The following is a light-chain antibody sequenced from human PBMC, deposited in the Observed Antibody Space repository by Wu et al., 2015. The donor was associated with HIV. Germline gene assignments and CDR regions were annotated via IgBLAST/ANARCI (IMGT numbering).Light chain of an antibody. CDR2: VAS. J-gene: IGKJ4*01. CDR1: QSISSNY. CDR3: QQYGRSPPT. Sequence: EIVLTQSPGTLSLSPGERATLSCRASQSISSNYLAWYQQKPGQAPRLLISVASSRATGIPDRFSGSVSGTDFTLTISRLEPEDFALYYCQQYGRSPPTFGGGPRWRSN. V-gene: IGKV3-20*01.